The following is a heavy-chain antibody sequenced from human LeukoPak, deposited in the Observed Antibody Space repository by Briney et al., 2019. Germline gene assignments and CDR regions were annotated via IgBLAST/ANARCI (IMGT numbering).Heavy chain of an antibody. CDR2: TSYTGETI. CDR1: GFTFSDYY. Sequence: PGGSLRLSCAASGFTFSDYYMSWIRQAPGKGLEWLSYTSYTGETIYYEDSVKGRLTFSRDNAKNSLYLQMNSLRAEDTAVYYCARDAGGIAARPGYYHCIDVWGKGTTVSVSS. V-gene: IGHV3-11*04. CDR3: ARDAGGIAARPGYYHCIDV. D-gene: IGHD6-6*01. J-gene: IGHJ6*03.